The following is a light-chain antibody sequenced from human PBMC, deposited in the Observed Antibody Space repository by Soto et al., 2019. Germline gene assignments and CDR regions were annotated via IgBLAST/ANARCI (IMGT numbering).Light chain of an antibody. CDR2: KIS. V-gene: IGKV2-24*01. Sequence: DVVLTQTPLSSPVTLGQPASISCKSSQSLVHNDGNTYLNWFLQRPGQPPRLLIYKISNRFSGVPDRVNGSGAGTDFTLTISRVEAEDVGVYYCMQPTLFPFSFGQGTRLEIK. J-gene: IGKJ5*01. CDR1: QSLVHNDGNTY. CDR3: MQPTLFPFS.